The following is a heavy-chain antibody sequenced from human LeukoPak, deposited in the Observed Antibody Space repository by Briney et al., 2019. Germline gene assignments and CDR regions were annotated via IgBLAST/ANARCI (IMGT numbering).Heavy chain of an antibody. J-gene: IGHJ4*02. CDR1: GGSIHNNY. D-gene: IGHD3-22*01. CDR2: MYSSGKS. V-gene: IGHV4-59*08. Sequence: SETLSLTCTVSGGSIHNNYWSWIRQPPGKGLEWIGSMYSSGKSDYSPSLKNRVTMSIDTSKNQLSLKLSSVTAADTAVYYCARHPETYYDSTVDYWGQGTLVTVSS. CDR3: ARHPETYYDSTVDY.